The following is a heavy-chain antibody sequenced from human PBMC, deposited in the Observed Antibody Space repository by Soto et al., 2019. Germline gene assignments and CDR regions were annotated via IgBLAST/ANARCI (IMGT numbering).Heavy chain of an antibody. CDR1: GYTFTSYY. CDR2: INRSGGST. V-gene: IGHV1-46*01. D-gene: IGHD3-3*01. J-gene: IGHJ4*02. Sequence: AAVKVSCKASGYTFTSYYMHWVRQAPGQGLEWMGIINRSGGSTSYAQKCQGRVTMTRDTSTSTGYMELSSLRSEDTAVFYCARVYSAGVVIETGIDYWGQGTLVTVSS. CDR3: ARVYSAGVVIETGIDY.